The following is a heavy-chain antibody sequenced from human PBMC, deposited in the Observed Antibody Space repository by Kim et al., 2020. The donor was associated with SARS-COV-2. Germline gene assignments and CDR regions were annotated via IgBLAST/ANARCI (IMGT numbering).Heavy chain of an antibody. V-gene: IGHV4-31*03. D-gene: IGHD6-6*01. CDR3: ARDRRGAARPGYYYYGMDV. CDR1: GGSISSGGYY. J-gene: IGHJ6*02. Sequence: SETLSLTCTVSGGSISSGGYYWSWIRQHPGKGLEWIGYIYYSGSTYYNPSLKSRVTISVDTSKNQFSLKLSSVTAADTAVYYCARDRRGAARPGYYYYGMDVWGQGTTVTVSS. CDR2: IYYSGST.